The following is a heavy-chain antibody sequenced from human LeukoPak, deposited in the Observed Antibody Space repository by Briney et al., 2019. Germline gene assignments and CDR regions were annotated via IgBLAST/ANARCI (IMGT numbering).Heavy chain of an antibody. Sequence: GGSLRLSCAASGFTFSNFGVNWVRQAPGKGLEWVSYISSRSSTIYYADSVKGRCTISRDNAKNSLYLQMNSLRAEDTALYYCAKDINWASGGAFDIWGQGTMVTVSS. CDR1: GFTFSNFG. V-gene: IGHV3-48*04. CDR3: AKDINWASGGAFDI. D-gene: IGHD7-27*01. J-gene: IGHJ3*02. CDR2: ISSRSSTI.